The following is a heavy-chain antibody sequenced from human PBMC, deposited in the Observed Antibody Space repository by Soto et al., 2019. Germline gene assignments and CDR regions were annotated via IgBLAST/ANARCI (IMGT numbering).Heavy chain of an antibody. V-gene: IGHV3-30*18. J-gene: IGHJ3*02. D-gene: IGHD3-3*01. CDR2: ISYDGSNK. Sequence: QVQLVESGGGVVQPGRSLRLSCAASGFTFSSYSMHWVRQAPGKGLEWVAVISYDGSNKYYADSVKGRFTISRDNSKNTLYLQMNSLRAEDTAVYYCAKDSEWLPHELGNDAFDIWGQGTMVTVSS. CDR3: AKDSEWLPHELGNDAFDI. CDR1: GFTFSSYS.